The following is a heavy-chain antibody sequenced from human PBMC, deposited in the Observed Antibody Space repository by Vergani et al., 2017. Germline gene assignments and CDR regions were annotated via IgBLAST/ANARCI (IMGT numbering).Heavy chain of an antibody. CDR3: ARRGGYSSSWAGYYFDY. D-gene: IGHD6-13*01. J-gene: IGHJ4*02. Sequence: EVQLVESGGGLIQPGGSLRLSCAASGFTVSSNYMSWVRQAPGEGLEWVSVIYSGGSTYYADSVKGRFTIARDNSKNTLYLQMNSLRAEDKAVYYCARRGGYSSSWAGYYFDYWGQGTLVTVSS. CDR1: GFTVSSNY. CDR2: IYSGGST. V-gene: IGHV3-53*01.